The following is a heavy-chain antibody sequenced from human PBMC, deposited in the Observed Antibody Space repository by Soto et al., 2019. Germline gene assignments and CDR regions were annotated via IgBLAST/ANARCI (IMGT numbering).Heavy chain of an antibody. Sequence: QVQLQESGPGLVKPSETLSLTCTVSRASISRDHWNWIRQPPGKGLEWIGEYSGTTNYNPSLRSRVTISVEPSNNQFSLNLSSVTAADAAVYFWATYPTGGGGRGYWGQGTLVTVSS. J-gene: IGHJ4*02. CDR1: RASISRDH. CDR2: EYSGTT. D-gene: IGHD3-16*01. V-gene: IGHV4-59*08. CDR3: ATYPTGGGGRGY.